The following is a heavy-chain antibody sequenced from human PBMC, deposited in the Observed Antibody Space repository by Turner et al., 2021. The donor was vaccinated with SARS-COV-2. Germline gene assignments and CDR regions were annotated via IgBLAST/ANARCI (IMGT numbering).Heavy chain of an antibody. J-gene: IGHJ4*02. CDR1: GGSITDKSYY. D-gene: IGHD3-3*01. CDR2: KSYSGDS. CDR3: GTLGSLFGVVGREY. V-gene: IGHV4-39*01. Sequence: QLQLQESGPGLVKPSETLSLTCTVSGGSITDKSYYWVWIRQPPGKGLEWIGSKSYSGDSYYNPSLKSRVTISIDTSKNQFSLKLDSVTATDTAVYYCGTLGSLFGVVGREYWGQGIPVTVSS.